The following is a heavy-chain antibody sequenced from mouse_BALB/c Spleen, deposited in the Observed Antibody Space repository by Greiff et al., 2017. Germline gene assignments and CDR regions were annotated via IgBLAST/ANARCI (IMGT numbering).Heavy chain of an antibody. CDR3: ARGNDY. CDR1: GFTFTDYY. J-gene: IGHJ2*01. CDR2: IRNKANGYTT. V-gene: IGHV7-3*02. Sequence: EVKLEESGGGLVQPGGSLRLSCATSGFTFTDYYMSWVRQPPGKALEWLGFIRNKANGYTTEYSASVKGRFTISRDNSQSILYLQMNTLRAEDSATYYCARGNDYWGQGTTLTVSS.